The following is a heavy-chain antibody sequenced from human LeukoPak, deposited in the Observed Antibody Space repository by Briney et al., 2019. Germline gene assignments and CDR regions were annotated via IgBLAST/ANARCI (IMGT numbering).Heavy chain of an antibody. V-gene: IGHV3-53*01. CDR1: GFTVNTNY. Sequence: PGGSLRLSGAASGFTVNTNYMSWVRQAPGKGLEWVSIMHSVGTTYYADSVKGRLTFSRDNSKNTLYLQMNNLRAEDTAVYYCAREDRVPTVEGDPKPFDSWGQGTLVTVSS. CDR2: MHSVGTT. CDR3: AREDRVPTVEGDPKPFDS. J-gene: IGHJ4*02. D-gene: IGHD5-12*01.